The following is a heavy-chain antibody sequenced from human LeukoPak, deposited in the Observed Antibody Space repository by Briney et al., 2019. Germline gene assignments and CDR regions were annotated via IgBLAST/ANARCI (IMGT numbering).Heavy chain of an antibody. CDR1: GFTFSNYE. J-gene: IGHJ5*02. V-gene: IGHV3-48*03. D-gene: IGHD3-22*01. CDR3: ASTNYYGSSGFSNWFDP. Sequence: GGSLRLSCAASGFTFSNYEMNWVRQAPGKGLDWVSYISSSGSIYYADSVKGRFTISRDNAKNSLYLQMNSLRAEDTAIYYCASTNYYGSSGFSNWFDPWGQGTLVTVSS. CDR2: ISSSGSI.